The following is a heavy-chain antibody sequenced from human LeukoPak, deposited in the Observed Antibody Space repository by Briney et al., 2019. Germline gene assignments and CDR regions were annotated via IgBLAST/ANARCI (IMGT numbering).Heavy chain of an antibody. CDR3: PGGFGHNWSPFEN. CDR2: INGDGSDI. J-gene: IGHJ4*02. V-gene: IGHV3-74*01. D-gene: IGHD1-1*01. Sequence: GGSLRLSCAASGFTFRNYWMHWVRPAPGKGLVWVSRINGDGSDISYADFVNGRFTISRDNAKNTLSLQMDSLTDDDTALYYCPGGFGHNWSPFENWGQGTLVAVSS. CDR1: GFTFRNYW.